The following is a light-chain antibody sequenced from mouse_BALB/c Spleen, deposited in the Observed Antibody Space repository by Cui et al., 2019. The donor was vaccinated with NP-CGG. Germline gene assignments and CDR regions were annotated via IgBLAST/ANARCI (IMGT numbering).Light chain of an antibody. CDR2: GTN. J-gene: IGLJ1*01. Sequence: QAVVTQESALTTSPGETVTLTCRSSTGAVTTSNYANWVQEKPDHLFTGLIGGTNNRAPGVPARFSGSLIGDKAALTITGAQTEDEAIYFCDLWYSNHWMFGGGTKLTVL. V-gene: IGLV1*01. CDR1: TGAVTTSNY. CDR3: DLWYSNHWM.